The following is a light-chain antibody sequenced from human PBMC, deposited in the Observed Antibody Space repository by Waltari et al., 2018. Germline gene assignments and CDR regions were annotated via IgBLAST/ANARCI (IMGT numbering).Light chain of an antibody. V-gene: IGLV5-45*03. CDR2: YKSDSDK. Sequence: QAVLTQPSSLSASPGASASLTCPLRSAFNVDVYRLYWYQQQPGSHPQYLRRYKSDSDKHQDSRVPRRFSRSKDASANAGILLISGLQSEDEADYYCMIWHNNAVVFGGGTTLTVL. CDR1: SAFNVDVYR. CDR3: MIWHNNAVV. J-gene: IGLJ2*01.